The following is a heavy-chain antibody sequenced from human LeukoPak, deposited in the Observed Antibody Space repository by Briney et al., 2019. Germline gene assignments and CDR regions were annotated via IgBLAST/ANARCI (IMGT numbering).Heavy chain of an antibody. D-gene: IGHD3-22*01. CDR3: ARQGESYDSSQGYYYYGMDV. CDR2: INHSGST. V-gene: IGHV4-34*01. Sequence: PSETLSLTCAVYGGSFSGYYWSWIRQPPGKGLEWIGEINHSGSTNYNPSLKSRVTISVDTSKNQFSLKLSSVTAADTAVYYCARQGESYDSSQGYYYYGMDVWGQGTTVTVSS. J-gene: IGHJ6*02. CDR1: GGSFSGYY.